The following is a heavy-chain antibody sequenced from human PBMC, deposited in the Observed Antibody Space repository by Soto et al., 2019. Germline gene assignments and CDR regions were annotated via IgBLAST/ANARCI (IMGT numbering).Heavy chain of an antibody. Sequence: CVPWTVSGGSIISGGCCWSWINQTPGKGLEWIGYIYYSGSTYYSPSLKSRVTISLDTSRNQFSLKLSSVTAADTAVYYCAREGSYFSYNFAHGILLGWFGYWGQGALVTVS. J-gene: IGHJ4*02. CDR3: AREGSYFSYNFAHGILLGWFGY. CDR1: GGSIISGGCC. V-gene: IGHV4-30-4*01. CDR2: IYYSGST. D-gene: IGHD3-10*01.